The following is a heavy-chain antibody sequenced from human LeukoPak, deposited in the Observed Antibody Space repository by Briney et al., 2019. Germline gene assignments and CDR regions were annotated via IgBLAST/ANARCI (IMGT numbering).Heavy chain of an antibody. CDR1: GVTVSSNY. CDR2: IYSGGST. Sequence: GGSLGLSCVASGVTVSSNYMSWVRQAPGKGLECVSVIYSGGSTDYADSVKGRFTISRDNAKNSVYLHMDSLRAEDTAVYYCARAANLGWGIVVVTAIYDYWGQGTLVTVSS. V-gene: IGHV3-53*01. J-gene: IGHJ4*02. CDR3: ARAANLGWGIVVVTAIYDY. D-gene: IGHD2-21*02.